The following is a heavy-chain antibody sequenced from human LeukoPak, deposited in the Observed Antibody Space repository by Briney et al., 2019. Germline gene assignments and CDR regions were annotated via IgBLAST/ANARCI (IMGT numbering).Heavy chain of an antibody. Sequence: VASVKVSCKASGGTFSSYAISWVRQAPGQGLEWMGRIIPILGIANYAQKFQGRVTITADKSTSTAYMELRSLRSDDTALYYCARVSCGYNCHYAMDVWGQGTTVTVSS. D-gene: IGHD5-18*01. V-gene: IGHV1-69*04. CDR3: ARVSCGYNCHYAMDV. J-gene: IGHJ6*02. CDR1: GGTFSSYA. CDR2: IIPILGIA.